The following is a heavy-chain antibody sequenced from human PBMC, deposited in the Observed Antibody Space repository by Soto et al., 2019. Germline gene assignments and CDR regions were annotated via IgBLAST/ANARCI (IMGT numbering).Heavy chain of an antibody. Sequence: QVQLVQSGAEVKKPGASVKVSCKASGYTFTSYYMHWVRQAPGQGLEWMGIINPSGGSTSYAQKFQGRVTMTRDTSTSTVYMELSSLRSEDTAVYYCASRFPRAGHAFDIWGQGTMVTVSS. CDR3: ASRFPRAGHAFDI. D-gene: IGHD2-21*01. CDR1: GYTFTSYY. J-gene: IGHJ3*02. CDR2: INPSGGST. V-gene: IGHV1-46*03.